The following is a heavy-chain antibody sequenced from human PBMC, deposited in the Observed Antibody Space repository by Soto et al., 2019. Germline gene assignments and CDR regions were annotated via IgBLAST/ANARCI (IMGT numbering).Heavy chain of an antibody. Sequence: QLQLQESGPGLVKPAETLSLKCAVSGGSVSSGNYFWGWIRQPPGKGLEWIGNIYYNGDTYYSPSLKSRVTMSVDTAQNQFSLRLTSVTAADTADYYCARLLIDNWNQGHAFDLWGQGTLVTVSS. CDR1: GGSVSSGNYF. CDR2: IYYNGDT. J-gene: IGHJ3*01. D-gene: IGHD1-20*01. V-gene: IGHV4-39*01. CDR3: ARLLIDNWNQGHAFDL.